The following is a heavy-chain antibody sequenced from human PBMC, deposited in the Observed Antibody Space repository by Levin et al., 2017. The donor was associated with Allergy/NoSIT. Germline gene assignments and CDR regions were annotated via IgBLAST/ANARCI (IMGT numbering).Heavy chain of an antibody. CDR3: SSYDILTGYNN. J-gene: IGHJ4*01. CDR2: IRSRANNYAT. D-gene: IGHD3-9*01. Sequence: GGSLRLSCAASGFTFSGSAIHWVRQASGKGLEWVGRIRSRANNYATAHAASLKGRFTISRDDSENTAYLQMHSLETEDTAVYYCSSYDILTGYNNWGQGNLVTVSS. V-gene: IGHV3-73*01. CDR1: GFTFSGSA.